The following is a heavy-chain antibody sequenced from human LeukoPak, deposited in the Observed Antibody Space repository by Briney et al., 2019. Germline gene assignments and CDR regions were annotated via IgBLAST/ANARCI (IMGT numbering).Heavy chain of an antibody. CDR2: ISYDGSNK. Sequence: GGSLRLSCAASGFTFSSYAMHWVRQAPGEGLEWVAVISYDGSNKYYADSVKGRFTISRDNSKNTLYLQMNSLRAEDTAVYYCARDWNEYYFDYWGQGTLVTVSS. D-gene: IGHD1-1*01. J-gene: IGHJ4*02. CDR1: GFTFSSYA. CDR3: ARDWNEYYFDY. V-gene: IGHV3-30*04.